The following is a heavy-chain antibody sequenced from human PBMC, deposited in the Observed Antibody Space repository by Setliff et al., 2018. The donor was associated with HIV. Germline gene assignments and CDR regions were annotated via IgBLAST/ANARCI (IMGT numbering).Heavy chain of an antibody. CDR2: IYWDDDN. J-gene: IGHJ4*02. Sequence: SGPTLVNPTQTLTLTCTFSGFSLTPRGEGVAWIRQPPGKALEWLGFIYWDDDNRYSPFLKSRLSGTKDTSKNQVVLTMTNMGPLDTATYFCARTYGSASKLDYWGPGTLVTVSS. V-gene: IGHV2-5*02. CDR3: ARTYGSASKLDY. D-gene: IGHD3-10*01. CDR1: GFSLTPRGEG.